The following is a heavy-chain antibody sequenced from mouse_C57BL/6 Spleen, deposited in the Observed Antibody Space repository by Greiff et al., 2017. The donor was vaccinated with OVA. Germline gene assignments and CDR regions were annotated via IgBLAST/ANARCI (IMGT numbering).Heavy chain of an antibody. V-gene: IGHV1-42*01. Sequence: VQLQQSGPELVKPGASVKISCKASGYSFTGYYMNWVKQSPEKSLEWIGEINPSTGGTTYNQKFKAKATLTVDKSSSTAYMQLKSLTSEDSAVYYWARLVTTGKGDYFDYWGQGTTLTVSS. D-gene: IGHD2-2*01. J-gene: IGHJ2*01. CDR3: ARLVTTGKGDYFDY. CDR1: GYSFTGYY. CDR2: INPSTGGT.